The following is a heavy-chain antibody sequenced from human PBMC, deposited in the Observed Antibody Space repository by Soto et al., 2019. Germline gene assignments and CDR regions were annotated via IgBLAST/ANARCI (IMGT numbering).Heavy chain of an antibody. CDR3: ARGGGVGVAGSAAFDM. CDR1: GYPVTAYY. Sequence: QLHLVQSGAVVKKPGASVTVSCSASGYPVTAYYMHWVRQAPGRGLEWMGGINPATGAAKYTQTCQGRVTMARDTSTSTVFMELSGLTSEDPAVFYCARGGGVGVAGSAAFDMWGQGTLVTASS. V-gene: IGHV1-2*02. CDR2: INPATGAA. J-gene: IGHJ3*02. D-gene: IGHD3-3*01.